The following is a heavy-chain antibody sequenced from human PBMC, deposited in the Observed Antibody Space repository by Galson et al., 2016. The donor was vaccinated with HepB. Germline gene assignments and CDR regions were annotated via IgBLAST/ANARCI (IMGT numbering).Heavy chain of an antibody. CDR1: TFTFNDYW. CDR3: ARRSCSANACYSASYKCFDS. CDR2: IKPDGSEK. V-gene: IGHV3-7*01. J-gene: IGHJ4*02. Sequence: SLRLSCADSTFTFNDYWMTWVRQAPGKGLEWVANIKPDGSEKYYVDSVKGRFTISSDNAKNSLYLQMNSLRAEDSAVYYCARRSCSANACYSASYKCFDSWGQGTLVTVSS. D-gene: IGHD2-15*01.